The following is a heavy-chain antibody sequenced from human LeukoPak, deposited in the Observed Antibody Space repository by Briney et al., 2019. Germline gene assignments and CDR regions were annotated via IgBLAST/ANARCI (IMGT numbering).Heavy chain of an antibody. CDR2: IYTSGST. CDR1: GGSISSGSYY. V-gene: IGHV4-61*02. D-gene: IGHD3-22*01. CDR3: ARTLAYYDSSDY. Sequence: SQTLSLTCTVSGGSISSGSYYWSWIRQPAGKGLEWIGRIYTSGSTNYNPSLKSRVTISVDTSKNQFSLKLSSVTAADTAVYYCARTLAYYDSSDYWGQGTLVTVSS. J-gene: IGHJ4*02.